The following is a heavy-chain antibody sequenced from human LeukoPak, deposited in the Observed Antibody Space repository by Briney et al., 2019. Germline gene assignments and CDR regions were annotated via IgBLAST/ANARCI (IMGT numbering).Heavy chain of an antibody. D-gene: IGHD1-7*01. CDR1: GGSISGYY. CDR3: ARTRTYLDY. Sequence: SEILSLTCIVSGGSISGYYWSWIRQPPGRGLEWIGYISDTGTSIYNPSLKNRLSMLVDTSKNHFYLNLTSVTAADTAIYYCARTRTYLDYWGQGALVTVSS. CDR2: ISDTGTS. J-gene: IGHJ4*02. V-gene: IGHV4-59*01.